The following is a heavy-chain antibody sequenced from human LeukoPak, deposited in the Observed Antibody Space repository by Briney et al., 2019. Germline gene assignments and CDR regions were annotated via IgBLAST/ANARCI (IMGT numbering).Heavy chain of an antibody. CDR3: ARGRSYYYDSSGYYYYRWFGP. CDR1: GGSFIGYY. Sequence: PSETLSLTCAVYGGSFIGYYWSWIRQPPGKGLEWIGEINHSGSTNYNPSLKSRVTISVDTSKNQFSLKLSSVTAADTAVYYCARGRSYYYDSSGYYYYRWFGPWGQGTLVTVSS. V-gene: IGHV4-34*01. J-gene: IGHJ5*02. CDR2: INHSGST. D-gene: IGHD3-22*01.